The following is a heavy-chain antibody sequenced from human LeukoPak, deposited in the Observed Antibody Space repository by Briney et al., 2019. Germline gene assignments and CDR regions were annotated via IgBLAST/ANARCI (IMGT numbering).Heavy chain of an antibody. CDR1: GFTFSSYS. CDR3: ARGDYDILTGYLNAFDI. V-gene: IGHV3-21*01. Sequence: GGSLRLSCAASGFTFSSYSMNWVRQAPGKGLEWVSSISSSSSYIYYADSVKGRFTISRDNAKNSLYLQMNSLRAEDTAVYYCARGDYDILTGYLNAFDIWGQGTMVTVSS. J-gene: IGHJ3*02. D-gene: IGHD3-9*01. CDR2: ISSSSSYI.